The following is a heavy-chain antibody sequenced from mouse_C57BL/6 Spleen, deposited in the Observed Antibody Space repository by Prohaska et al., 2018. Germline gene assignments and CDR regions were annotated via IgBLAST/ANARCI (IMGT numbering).Heavy chain of an antibody. J-gene: IGHJ3*01. D-gene: IGHD2-4*01. CDR2: IHPNSGST. CDR3: AREDYDYDGKAY. CDR1: GYTFTSYW. V-gene: IGHV1-64*01. Sequence: QVQLQQPGAELVKPGASVKLSCKASGYTFTSYWMHWVKQRPGQGLEWIGMIHPNSGSTNYNEKFKSKATLTVDKSASTPYMQLRSLRSEDSAVYYCAREDYDYDGKAYGGQGTLVTVSA.